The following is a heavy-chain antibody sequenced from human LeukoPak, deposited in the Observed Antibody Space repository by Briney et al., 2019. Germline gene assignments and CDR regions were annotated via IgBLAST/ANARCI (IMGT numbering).Heavy chain of an antibody. J-gene: IGHJ6*02. D-gene: IGHD6-19*01. CDR1: GYTFTSYY. V-gene: IGHV1-2*02. CDR3: ARDHDYSGGQWLVYYYYGMDV. Sequence: ASVKVSCKASGYTFTSYYMHWVRQAPGQGLEWMGWINPNSGGTNYAQKFQGRVTMTRDTSISTAYMELSRLRSDDTAVYYCARDHDYSGGQWLVYYYYGMDVWGQGTTVTVSS. CDR2: INPNSGGT.